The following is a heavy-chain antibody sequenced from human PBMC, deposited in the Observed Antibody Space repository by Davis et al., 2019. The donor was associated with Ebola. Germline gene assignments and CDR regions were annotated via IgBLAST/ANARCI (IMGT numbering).Heavy chain of an antibody. CDR2: IYYSGST. D-gene: IGHD2-21*01. V-gene: IGHV4-61*08. Sequence: SETLSLTCTVSGGSISSGGYYWSWIRQPPGKGLEWTGYIYYSGSTNYNTSLKSRVTISVDTSKNQFSLKLSSVTAADTAVYYCARGISVSSRFDPWGQGTLVTVSS. CDR3: ARGISVSSRFDP. J-gene: IGHJ5*02. CDR1: GGSISSGGYY.